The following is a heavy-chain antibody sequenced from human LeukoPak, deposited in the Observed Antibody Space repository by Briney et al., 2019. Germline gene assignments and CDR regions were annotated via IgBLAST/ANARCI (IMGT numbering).Heavy chain of an antibody. V-gene: IGHV3-23*01. CDR1: GLTFSSHW. J-gene: IGHJ4*02. Sequence: PGGSLRLSCAASGLTFSSHWMHWVRQAPGKGLEWVSGISGSGGSTYSADSVKGRFTISRDNSKNTLYLQMNSLRAEDTAVYYCAKDRGSGSHHGFDYWGQGTLVTVSS. D-gene: IGHD1-26*01. CDR2: ISGSGGST. CDR3: AKDRGSGSHHGFDY.